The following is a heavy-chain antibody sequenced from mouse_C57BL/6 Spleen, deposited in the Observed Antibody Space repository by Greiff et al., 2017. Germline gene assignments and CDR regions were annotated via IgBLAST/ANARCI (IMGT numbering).Heavy chain of an antibody. CDR2: INPGSGGT. D-gene: IGHD1-1*01. CDR3: ARRGQLRALDY. J-gene: IGHJ2*01. CDR1: GYAFTNYL. Sequence: QVQLQQSGAELVRPGTSVKVSCKASGYAFTNYLIEWVKQRPGQGLEWIGVINPGSGGTNYNEKFKGKATLTADKSSSTAYMQLSSLTSEDSAVYFCARRGQLRALDYWGQGTTLTVSS. V-gene: IGHV1-54*01.